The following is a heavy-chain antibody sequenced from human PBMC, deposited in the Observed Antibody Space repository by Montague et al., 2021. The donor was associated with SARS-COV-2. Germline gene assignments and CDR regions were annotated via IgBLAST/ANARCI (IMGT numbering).Heavy chain of an antibody. CDR1: GFTFSSYS. CDR3: ARGSVYNWNGDDDAFDI. CDR2: ISSSSSYI. Sequence: SLRLSCAASGFTFSSYSMNWVRQAPGKGLEWVSSISSSSSYIYCADSVKGRFTISRDNAKNSLYLQMNSLRAEDTAVYYCARGSVYNWNGDDDAFDIWGQGTMVTVSS. V-gene: IGHV3-21*01. J-gene: IGHJ3*02. D-gene: IGHD1-1*01.